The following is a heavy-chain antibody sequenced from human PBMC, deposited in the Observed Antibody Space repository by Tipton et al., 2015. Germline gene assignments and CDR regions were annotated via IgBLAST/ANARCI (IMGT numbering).Heavy chain of an antibody. V-gene: IGHV3-9*01. CDR2: ITWNSGRI. Sequence: SLRLSCAASGFTFDDYAMHWVRQPPGKGLEWVSGITWNSGRIGYADSVKGRFTISRDNTKNSLYLQMNSLRSEDTALYYCANGVRRDYYYGMDVWGQGTTVTVSS. CDR1: GFTFDDYA. D-gene: IGHD3-16*01. CDR3: ANGVRRDYYYGMDV. J-gene: IGHJ6*02.